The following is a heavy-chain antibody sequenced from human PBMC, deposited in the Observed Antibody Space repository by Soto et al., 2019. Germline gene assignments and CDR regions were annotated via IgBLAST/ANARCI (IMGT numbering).Heavy chain of an antibody. CDR2: IYYTGST. Sequence: SATLSLTCTVSEGSVDSDTCYWSWIRQPPGRGLEWIGYIYYTGSTNYSPSLKSRVSISVDTSRNQFSLKLSSVTAADTAVYYCAREFSNSPEAFDSWGQGSLVTVSS. CDR3: AREFSNSPEAFDS. D-gene: IGHD6-6*01. V-gene: IGHV4-61*01. J-gene: IGHJ4*02. CDR1: EGSVDSDTCY.